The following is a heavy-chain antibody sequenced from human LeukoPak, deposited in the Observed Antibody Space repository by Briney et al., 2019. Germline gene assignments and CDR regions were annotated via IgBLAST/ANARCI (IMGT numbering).Heavy chain of an antibody. V-gene: IGHV3-30*18. CDR3: AKGLLRYFDWLLYY. J-gene: IGHJ4*02. CDR1: GFTFSSYG. CDR2: ISYDGSNK. Sequence: GGSLRLSCAASGFTFSSYGTHWVRQAPGKGLEWVAVISYDGSNKYYADSVKGRFTISRDNSKNTLYLQMNSLRAEDTAVYYCAKGLLRYFDWLLYYWGQGTLVTVSS. D-gene: IGHD3-9*01.